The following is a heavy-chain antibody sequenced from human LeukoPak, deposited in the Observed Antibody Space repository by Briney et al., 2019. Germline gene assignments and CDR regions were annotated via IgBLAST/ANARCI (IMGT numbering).Heavy chain of an antibody. CDR2: ISIDGNNK. J-gene: IGHJ4*02. Sequence: PGGSLRLSCAATGFTFSDHVMHWVRQAPRKGLEWVAVISIDGNNKFYGDSVKGRFTISTDNSKNTLYLQINSLRPEDTAVYYCAKDQSQWGQGTLVIVSS. CDR3: AKDQSQ. V-gene: IGHV3-30*18. CDR1: GFTFSDHV.